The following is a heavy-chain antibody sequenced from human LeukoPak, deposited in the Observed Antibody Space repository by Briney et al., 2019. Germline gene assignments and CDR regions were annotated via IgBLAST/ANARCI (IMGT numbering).Heavy chain of an antibody. D-gene: IGHD1-26*01. CDR3: ARSKWEQEAFDY. CDR1: GGSISSYY. CDR2: GST. J-gene: IGHJ4*02. V-gene: IGHV4-59*01. Sequence: SETLSLTCTVSGGSISSYYWGWIRQPPGKGLEWIGSGSTYYNPSLKSRVTISVDTSKNQFSLKLSSVTAADTAVYYCARSKWEQEAFDYWGQGTLVTVSS.